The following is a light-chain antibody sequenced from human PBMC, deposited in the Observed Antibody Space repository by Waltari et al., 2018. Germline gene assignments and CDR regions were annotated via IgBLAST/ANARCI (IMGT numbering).Light chain of an antibody. CDR3: SSYTRSTTYVL. Sequence: QSALTQPASVSGSPGQSITISCTGTTSDIGLYNYVSWYQHRPGRAPKLIIYDVRKRTSGVSSRFSGSKSGNTASLAISGLHPEDEGYYFCSSYTRSTTYVLFGGGTRVTVL. V-gene: IGLV2-14*01. CDR2: DVR. CDR1: TSDIGLYNY. J-gene: IGLJ2*01.